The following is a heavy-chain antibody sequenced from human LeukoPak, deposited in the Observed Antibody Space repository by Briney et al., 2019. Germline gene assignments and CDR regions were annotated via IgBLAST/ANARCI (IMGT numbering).Heavy chain of an antibody. D-gene: IGHD6-13*01. CDR2: INHSGGT. Sequence: SETLSLTCAVYGGSFSGYYWSWIRQPPGKGLEWIGEINHSGGTNYNSSLKSRVTISVDTSKNQFSLKLSSVTAADTAVYYCARGPLVYSSSWYGSDYWGQGTLVTVSS. J-gene: IGHJ4*02. CDR3: ARGPLVYSSSWYGSDY. CDR1: GGSFSGYY. V-gene: IGHV4-34*01.